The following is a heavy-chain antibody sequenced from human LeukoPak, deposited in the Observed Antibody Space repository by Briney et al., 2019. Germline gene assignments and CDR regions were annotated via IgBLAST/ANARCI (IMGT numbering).Heavy chain of an antibody. CDR3: ARELWFGELWYYYYYMDV. V-gene: IGHV4-39*07. Sequence: SETLSLTCTVSGGSTSSSDYYWGWIRQPPGKGLEWIGTIYYSGSAYYNASLKSRLTISVDTSKNQFSLKLSSVTAADTAVYYCARELWFGELWYYYYYMDVWGKGTTVTISS. D-gene: IGHD3-10*01. J-gene: IGHJ6*03. CDR2: IYYSGSA. CDR1: GGSTSSSDYY.